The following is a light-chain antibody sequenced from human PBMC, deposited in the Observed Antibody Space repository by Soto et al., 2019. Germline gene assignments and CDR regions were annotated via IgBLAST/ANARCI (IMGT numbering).Light chain of an antibody. CDR1: QSTSTW. CDR2: KAS. Sequence: DIRMTQSPSTLSASVGDRVTIPCRASQSTSTWLAWYQQKPGKAPKLLIYKASSLRNGVPSRFSGSGSGTEFTLTIYSLQPDDFASYYCQQYNGYPHTFGQGTKLEIK. V-gene: IGKV1-5*03. J-gene: IGKJ2*01. CDR3: QQYNGYPHT.